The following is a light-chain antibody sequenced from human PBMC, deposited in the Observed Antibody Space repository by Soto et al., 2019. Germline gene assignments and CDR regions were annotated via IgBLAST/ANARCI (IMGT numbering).Light chain of an antibody. J-gene: IGKJ1*01. CDR1: QSVTSSH. V-gene: IGKV3D-15*01. Sequence: EIVLTQTPGTLSLSPGERATLSCRASQSVTSSHLAWYQQKPGQAPRLLIYGASTRATGIPDRFSGSGSDTDFTLTISSLQSEDFAVYYCQQYNNWPWTFGQGTKVEIK. CDR2: GAS. CDR3: QQYNNWPWT.